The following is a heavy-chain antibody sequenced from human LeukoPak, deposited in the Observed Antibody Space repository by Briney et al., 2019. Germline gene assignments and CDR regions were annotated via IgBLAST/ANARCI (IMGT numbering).Heavy chain of an antibody. CDR3: ARDAYDILTGYYHPNAFDI. CDR1: GFTFSSYS. Sequence: PGGSLRLSRAASGFTFSSYSMNWVRQAPGKGLEWVSSISSSSSYIYYADSVKGRFTISRDNAKNSLYLQMNSLRAEDTAVYYCARDAYDILTGYYHPNAFDIWGQGTMVTVSS. D-gene: IGHD3-9*01. V-gene: IGHV3-21*01. CDR2: ISSSSSYI. J-gene: IGHJ3*02.